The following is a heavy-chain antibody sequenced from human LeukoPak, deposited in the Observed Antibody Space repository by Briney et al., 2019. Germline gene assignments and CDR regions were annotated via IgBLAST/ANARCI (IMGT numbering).Heavy chain of an antibody. CDR1: GFTFSSYS. Sequence: GGSLRLSCAASGFTFSSYSRNWVRQAPGKGLEWVSYISSSSSTIYYADSVKGRFTISRDNAKNSLYLQMNSLRAEDTAVYYCARDDSGYDLDYWGQGTLVTVSS. CDR3: ARDDSGYDLDY. V-gene: IGHV3-48*01. D-gene: IGHD5-12*01. CDR2: ISSSSSTI. J-gene: IGHJ4*02.